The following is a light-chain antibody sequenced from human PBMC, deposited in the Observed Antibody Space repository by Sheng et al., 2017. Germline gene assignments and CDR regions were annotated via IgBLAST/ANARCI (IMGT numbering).Light chain of an antibody. J-gene: IGKJ1*01. CDR1: FPIRSNS. V-gene: IGKV3-20*01. CDR3: QVFVGSRWA. Sequence: VVTQSPGTLAVSPGESVTLSCKATFPIRSNSVAWYQHKSGQAPRLFIYGTSHRAKGIPDRFRASGSGKDFSLTINTLEADDFAVYYCQVFVGSRWAFGQGTKVE. CDR2: GTS.